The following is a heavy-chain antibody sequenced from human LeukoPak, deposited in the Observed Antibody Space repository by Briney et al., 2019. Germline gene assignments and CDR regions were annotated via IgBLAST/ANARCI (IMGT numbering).Heavy chain of an antibody. CDR2: IKHDGTEK. Sequence: GESLKISCQGSGYIFGNYWIGWVRQVPGKGLEWVAHIKHDGTEKYYVDSVKGRFTISRDNAKNSLYLQMNTLRAEDTAVYYCVGDPGDYWGQGTLVTVSS. CDR3: VGDPGDY. J-gene: IGHJ4*02. CDR1: GYIFGNYW. V-gene: IGHV3-7*04.